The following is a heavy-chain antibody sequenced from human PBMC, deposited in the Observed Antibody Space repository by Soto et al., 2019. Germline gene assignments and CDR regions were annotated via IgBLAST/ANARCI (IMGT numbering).Heavy chain of an antibody. J-gene: IGHJ5*02. V-gene: IGHV1-18*01. D-gene: IGHD2-2*01. Sequence: ASVKVSCKASGYTFTSYGISWVRQAPGQGLERMGWISAYNGNTNDAQKLQGRVTMTTDTSTSTAYMELRSLRSDDTAVYYCARAYCSSTSCYAGDDWFDPWGQGTRVTVSS. CDR2: ISAYNGNT. CDR1: GYTFTSYG. CDR3: ARAYCSSTSCYAGDDWFDP.